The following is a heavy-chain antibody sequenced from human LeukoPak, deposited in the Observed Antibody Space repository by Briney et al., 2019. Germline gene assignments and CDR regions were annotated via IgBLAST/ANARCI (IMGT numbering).Heavy chain of an antibody. CDR3: ARPPGISTRFWD. J-gene: IGHJ1*01. V-gene: IGHV4-39*01. Sequence: PSETLSLTCTVSGGSISGGNYYWGWIRQPPGKGLEWIGSIHYSGAMYYKPSLKSRVTISVDTSKNQFSLKLSSVTAADTAVYYCARPPGISTRFWDWGPGTLVTVSS. CDR1: GGSISGGNYY. CDR2: IHYSGAM. D-gene: IGHD1-14*01.